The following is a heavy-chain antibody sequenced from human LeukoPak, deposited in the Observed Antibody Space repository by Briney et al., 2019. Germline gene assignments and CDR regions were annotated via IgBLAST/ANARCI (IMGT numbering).Heavy chain of an antibody. CDR2: INSDGSST. J-gene: IGHJ4*02. Sequence: GGSLRLSCAASGFTFSSSWMHWVRQAPGKWLVWVARINSDGSSTNYADSVKGRSTIARDNANNSLYLTISNLRAGDAAFYYCAKERGWSFYFDSWGQGTLVTVSS. V-gene: IGHV3-74*01. D-gene: IGHD6-19*01. CDR1: GFTFSSSW. CDR3: AKERGWSFYFDS.